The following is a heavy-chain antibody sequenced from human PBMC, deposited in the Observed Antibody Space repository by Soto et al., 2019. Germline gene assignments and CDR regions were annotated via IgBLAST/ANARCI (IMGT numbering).Heavy chain of an antibody. J-gene: IGHJ6*02. Sequence: SETLSLTCTVSGGSISSYYWSWIRQPPGKGLEWIGYIYYSGSTNYNPSLKSRVTISVDTSKNQFSLNLSSVTAADTAVYYCARDRTYYYDSSGYYRTHYYYYYGMDVWGQGTTVTVSS. V-gene: IGHV4-59*01. D-gene: IGHD3-22*01. CDR3: ARDRTYYYDSSGYYRTHYYYYYGMDV. CDR2: IYYSGST. CDR1: GGSISSYY.